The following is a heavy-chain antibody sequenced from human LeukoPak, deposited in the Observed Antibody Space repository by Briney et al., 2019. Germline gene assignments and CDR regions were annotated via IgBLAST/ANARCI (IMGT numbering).Heavy chain of an antibody. CDR2: IKQDGSEK. V-gene: IGHV3-7*01. CDR1: GFTFSGYW. J-gene: IGHJ4*02. CDR3: ARTYYDILTGYNPYFDY. Sequence: GGSLRLSCAASGFTFSGYWMTWVRQAPGKGLEWVANIKQDGSEKYYVDSVKGRFTVSRDNAKNSLYLQMNTLRAEDTAVYYCARTYYDILTGYNPYFDYWGQGTLVTVSS. D-gene: IGHD3-9*01.